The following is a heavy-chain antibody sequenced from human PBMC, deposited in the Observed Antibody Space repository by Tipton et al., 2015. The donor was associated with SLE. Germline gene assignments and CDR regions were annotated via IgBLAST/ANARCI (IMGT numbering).Heavy chain of an antibody. V-gene: IGHV3-21*01. CDR1: GFTFSSYS. CDR2: ISSGSSYI. J-gene: IGHJ3*02. CDR3: ARQRNYPDAFDI. D-gene: IGHD4-11*01. Sequence: QLVQSGGGLVQPGGSLRLSCAASGFTFSSYSMNWVRQAPGKGLEWVSSISSGSSYIYYADSMKGRFTISRDNAKNSLYLQMNSLRAEDTAVYYCARQRNYPDAFDIWGQGTMVTVSS.